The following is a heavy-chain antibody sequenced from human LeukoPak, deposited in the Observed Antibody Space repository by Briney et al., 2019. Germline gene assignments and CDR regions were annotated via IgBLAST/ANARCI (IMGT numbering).Heavy chain of an antibody. CDR2: ISGSGGST. Sequence: GGSLRLSCAASGFTFSSYSMSWVRQAPGKGLEWVSSISGSGGSTYYADSVKGRFTISRDNSKNTLYLQMNSLRAEDTAVYYCAKDLGFSSGSYWGQGTLVTVSS. CDR3: AKDLGFSSGSY. D-gene: IGHD6-19*01. J-gene: IGHJ4*02. V-gene: IGHV3-23*01. CDR1: GFTFSSYS.